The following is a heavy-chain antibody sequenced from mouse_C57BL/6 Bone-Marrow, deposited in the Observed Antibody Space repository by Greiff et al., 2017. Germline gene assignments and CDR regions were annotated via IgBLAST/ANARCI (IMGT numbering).Heavy chain of an antibody. CDR2: IYPRSGNT. J-gene: IGHJ4*01. CDR3: ARLYDGYYGAMDY. D-gene: IGHD2-3*01. CDR1: GYTFTSSG. V-gene: IGHV1-81*01. Sequence: VKVVESGAELARPGASVKLSCKASGYTFTSSGISWVKQRTGQGLEWIGEIYPRSGNTYYNEKFKGKATLTADKSSSTAYMELRSLTSEDSAVYFCARLYDGYYGAMDYWGQGTSVTVSS.